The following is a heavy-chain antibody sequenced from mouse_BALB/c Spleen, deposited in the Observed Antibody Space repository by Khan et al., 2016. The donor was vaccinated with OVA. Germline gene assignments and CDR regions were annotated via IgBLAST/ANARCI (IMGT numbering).Heavy chain of an antibody. CDR2: IWGGGGT. V-gene: IGHV2-6-4*01. D-gene: IGHD2-14*01. Sequence: QVQLKQSGPGLVAPSQSLSITCTVSGFSLSRYNIHWVRQPPGKGLAWLGMIWGGGGTDYNSTLKSRLSISKDNSKSQVFLKMNSLQTDDSAIYYCARAYYRYDGYYAMDYWGQGTSGTGSS. J-gene: IGHJ4*01. CDR3: ARAYYRYDGYYAMDY. CDR1: GFSLSRYN.